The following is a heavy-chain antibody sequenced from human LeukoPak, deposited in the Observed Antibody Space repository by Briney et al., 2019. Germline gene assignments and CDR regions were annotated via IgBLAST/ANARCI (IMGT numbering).Heavy chain of an antibody. CDR3: ARAVAGFDY. Sequence: GGSLRLSCAASGFTFSSYAMHWVRQAPGKGLEWVAVISYDGSNKYYADSVRGRFTISRDNSKNTLYLQMNSLRAEDTAVYYCARAVAGFDYWGQGTLVTVSS. V-gene: IGHV3-30*01. J-gene: IGHJ4*02. CDR2: ISYDGSNK. CDR1: GFTFSSYA. D-gene: IGHD6-19*01.